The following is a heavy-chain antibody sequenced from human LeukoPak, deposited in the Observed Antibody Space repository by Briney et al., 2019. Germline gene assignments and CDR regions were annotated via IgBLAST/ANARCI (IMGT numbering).Heavy chain of an antibody. D-gene: IGHD1-14*01. CDR1: GFTVSSNY. V-gene: IGHV3-53*01. J-gene: IGHJ3*02. CDR2: IYSGGST. CDR3: ARSEKAADAFDI. Sequence: GGSLRLSCAASGFTVSSNYMSWVRQAPGKGLEWVSVIYSGGSTYYADSVKGRFTISRDNSKNTLYLQTNSLRAEDTAVYYCARSEKAADAFDIWGQGTMVTVSS.